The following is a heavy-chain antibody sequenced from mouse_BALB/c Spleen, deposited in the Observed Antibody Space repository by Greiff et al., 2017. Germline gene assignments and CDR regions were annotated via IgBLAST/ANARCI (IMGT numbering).Heavy chain of an antibody. D-gene: IGHD2-1*01. CDR3: ARGDGNYGY. J-gene: IGHJ2*01. CDR2: ISSGSSTI. Sequence: EVMLVESGGGLVQPGGSRKLSCAASGFTFSSFGMHWVRQAPEKGLEWVAYISSGSSTIYYADTVKGRFTISRDNPKNTLFLQMTSLRSEDTAMYYCARGDGNYGYWGQGTTLTVSS. CDR1: GFTFSSFG. V-gene: IGHV5-17*02.